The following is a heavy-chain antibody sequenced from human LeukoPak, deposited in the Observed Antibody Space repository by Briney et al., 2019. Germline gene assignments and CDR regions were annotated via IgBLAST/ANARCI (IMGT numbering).Heavy chain of an antibody. CDR1: GLTFSVAG. CDR3: AKRSCSGTTCYPLDY. J-gene: IGHJ4*02. Sequence: GGSLRLSCAASGLTFSVAGMHWVRQAPGKGLEWVSAITGNGGSTYYADSVKGRFTISRDNSKSTLYLQMNRLRAEDTAIYYCAKRSCSGTTCYPLDYLGQGTLVTVSS. D-gene: IGHD6-19*01. CDR2: ITGNGGST. V-gene: IGHV3-23*01.